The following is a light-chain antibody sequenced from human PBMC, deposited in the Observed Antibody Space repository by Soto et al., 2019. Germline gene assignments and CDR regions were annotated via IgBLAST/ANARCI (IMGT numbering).Light chain of an antibody. CDR1: SGSIASNY. CDR3: QSYDTNNVV. CDR2: QDN. V-gene: IGLV6-57*03. Sequence: NFMLTQPHSVSESPGKTVIISCTRSSGSIASNYVQWYQQRPGSAPTTVIYQDNQRPSGVPNRFSGSIDSSSDSASLTISGLKTEDEADYYCQSYDTNNVVFGGGTKVTVL. J-gene: IGLJ2*01.